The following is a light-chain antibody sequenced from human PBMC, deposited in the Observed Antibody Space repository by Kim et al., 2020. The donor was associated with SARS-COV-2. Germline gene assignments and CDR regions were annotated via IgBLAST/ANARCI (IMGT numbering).Light chain of an antibody. Sequence: LTQPASVSGSPGQSITISCTGTNSDVGSYNLVSWYQQHPGKAPKLIIYEGSKRPSGVSIRFSGYKSGNTASLTISGLQAEDEADFYCCSYARGSTWVFGGGTKVTVL. CDR1: NSDVGSYNL. V-gene: IGLV2-23*01. J-gene: IGLJ3*02. CDR2: EGS. CDR3: CSYARGSTWV.